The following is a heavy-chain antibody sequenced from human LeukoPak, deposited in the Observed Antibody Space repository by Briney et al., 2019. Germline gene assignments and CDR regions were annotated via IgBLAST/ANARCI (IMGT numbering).Heavy chain of an antibody. Sequence: GASVKVSCKASGYTFTSYAISWVRQAPGQGLEWMGGIIPIFGTANYAQKFQGRVTITADESTSTAYMELSSLRSEDTAVYYCARDCSGGSCYSEGYWGQGTLVTVSS. CDR3: ARDCSGGSCYSEGY. J-gene: IGHJ4*02. V-gene: IGHV1-69*13. D-gene: IGHD2-15*01. CDR1: GYTFTSYA. CDR2: IIPIFGTA.